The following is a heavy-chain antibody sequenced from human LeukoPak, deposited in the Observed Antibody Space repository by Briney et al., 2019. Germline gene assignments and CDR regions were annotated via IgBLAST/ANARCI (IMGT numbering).Heavy chain of an antibody. CDR1: GFSFSSYA. CDR2: ISGSGDRA. J-gene: IGHJ3*02. D-gene: IGHD3-22*01. CDR3: AKRDNNDYYTGLHVFDI. V-gene: IGHV3-23*01. Sequence: GGSLRLSCAASGFSFSSYAMTWVRQAPGKGPEWVSGISGSGDRAYYTDSVKGRFTISRDNSKNTLDLQMNGLRAEDTAVYFCAKRDNNDYYTGLHVFDIWGQGTMVTVSS.